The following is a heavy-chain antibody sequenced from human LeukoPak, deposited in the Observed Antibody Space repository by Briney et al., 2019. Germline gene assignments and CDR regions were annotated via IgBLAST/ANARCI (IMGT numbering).Heavy chain of an antibody. Sequence: GGSLRLSCAASGFTFSSYSMNWVRRAPGKGLEWVSSISSSSSYIYYADSVKGRFTISRDNAKNSLYLQMNSLRAEDTAVYYCARAGSSGWYSPLDYWGQGTLVTVSS. V-gene: IGHV3-21*01. CDR1: GFTFSSYS. J-gene: IGHJ4*02. D-gene: IGHD6-19*01. CDR3: ARAGSSGWYSPLDY. CDR2: ISSSSSYI.